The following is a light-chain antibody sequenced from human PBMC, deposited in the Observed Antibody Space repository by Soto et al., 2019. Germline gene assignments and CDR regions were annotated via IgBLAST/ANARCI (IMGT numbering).Light chain of an antibody. CDR1: RSNIGSNP. CDR2: SNN. J-gene: IGLJ1*01. CDR3: AAWDDSLYGRV. Sequence: VLTQPPSASGTPGQRVTISCSGSRSNIGSNPVNWYQQLPGTAPKLLIDSNNQRPSGVPDRFSGSRSGTSASLAISGLQSEDEADYYCAAWDDSLYGRVFGTGTKVTV. V-gene: IGLV1-44*01.